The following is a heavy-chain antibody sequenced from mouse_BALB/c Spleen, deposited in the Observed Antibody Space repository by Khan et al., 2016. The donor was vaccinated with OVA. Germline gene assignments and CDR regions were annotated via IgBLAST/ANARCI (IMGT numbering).Heavy chain of an antibody. D-gene: IGHD1-2*01. Sequence: EVQLQESGPGLVKPSQSLSLTCTVTGYSITSGYGWNWIRQFPGNKLEWMGYISYSGSTNYNPSLKSRISITRDTSKNQFCLQWNSETTEDTATYYRARTARIKYWGQGTTLTVSS. V-gene: IGHV3-2*02. CDR2: ISYSGST. J-gene: IGHJ2*01. CDR1: GYSITSGYG. CDR3: ARTARIKY.